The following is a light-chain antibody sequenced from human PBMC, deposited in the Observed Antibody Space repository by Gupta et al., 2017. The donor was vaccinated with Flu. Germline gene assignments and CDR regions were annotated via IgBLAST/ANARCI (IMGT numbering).Light chain of an antibody. Sequence: DIQMTQYPSTVSASVGDRVTITCRASQNLKNWLAWYQQKPGKAPNLLISQASTVESGVPSRFSGSGSGTEFILTISSLQPDDFATYYCQHYHSYPRSFGQGTTVEV. J-gene: IGKJ1*01. CDR2: QAS. CDR3: QHYHSYPRS. CDR1: QNLKNW. V-gene: IGKV1-5*03.